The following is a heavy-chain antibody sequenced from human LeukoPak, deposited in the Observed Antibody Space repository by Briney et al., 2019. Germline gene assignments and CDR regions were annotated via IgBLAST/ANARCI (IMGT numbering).Heavy chain of an antibody. D-gene: IGHD2-2*01. J-gene: IGHJ4*02. CDR3: AKEFSSHFDY. CDR2: ISYDGGNE. Sequence: GGSLRLSCAASGFTLSSYDMHWVRQAPGKGLEWVAVISYDGGNEYYADSVKGRFTISRDNSKNTLYLQMNSLRAVDTAVYYCAKEFSSHFDYWGQGTLVTVSS. CDR1: GFTLSSYD. V-gene: IGHV3-30*18.